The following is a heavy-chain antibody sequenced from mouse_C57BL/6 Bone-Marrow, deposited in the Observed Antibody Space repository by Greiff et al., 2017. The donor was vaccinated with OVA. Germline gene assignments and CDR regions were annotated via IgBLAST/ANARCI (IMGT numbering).Heavy chain of an antibody. CDR3: ARSGVYYGSRYRYFDV. V-gene: IGHV1-55*01. CDR1: GYTFTSYW. CDR2: IYPGSGST. J-gene: IGHJ1*03. D-gene: IGHD1-1*01. Sequence: QVQLQQSGAELVKPGASVKMSCKASGYTFTSYWITWVKQRPGQGLEWIGDIYPGSGSTNYNEKFKSKATLTVDTSSSTAYMQLSSLTSEDSAVYYCARSGVYYGSRYRYFDVWGTGTTVTVSS.